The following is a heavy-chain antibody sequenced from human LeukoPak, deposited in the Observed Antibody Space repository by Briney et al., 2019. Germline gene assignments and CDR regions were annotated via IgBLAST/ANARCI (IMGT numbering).Heavy chain of an antibody. CDR1: GFIFTDYG. CDR3: AKDAQRGFDYSNSFQY. D-gene: IGHD4-11*01. J-gene: IGHJ4*02. Sequence: PGGSLRLCCAASGFIFTDYGFHWVRQAPGKGLEWVAAIWSDATNMFYANSVKGRFFIQRDDYQNTVYLEMSSLRAEDTAVYYCAKDAQRGFDYSNSFQYWGQGSLVTVSS. V-gene: IGHV3-33*06. CDR2: IWSDATNM.